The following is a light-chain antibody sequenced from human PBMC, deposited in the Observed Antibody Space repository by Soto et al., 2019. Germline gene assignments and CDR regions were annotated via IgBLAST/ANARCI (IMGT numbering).Light chain of an antibody. CDR1: SSHFGAGFD. CDR3: AAWDDSLILYV. J-gene: IGLJ1*01. V-gene: IGLV1-40*01. CDR2: ANS. Sequence: QSVLTQPPSVSGAPGQRVTISCTVSSSHFGAGFDVPWYQQFPGTAPKLLIYANSNRPSGVPDRFSGSKSGTSASLAISGLQSEDEADYYCAAWDDSLILYVFGTGTKVTVL.